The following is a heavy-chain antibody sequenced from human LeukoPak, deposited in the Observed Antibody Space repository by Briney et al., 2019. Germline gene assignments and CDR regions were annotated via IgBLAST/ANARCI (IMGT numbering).Heavy chain of an antibody. CDR1: RYTLTELS. V-gene: IGHV1-24*01. D-gene: IGHD3-10*01. CDR3: ATDQYYYGSGSTRFDY. Sequence: ASVKVSCKVSRYTLTELSMHWVRQDPGKGLEWTGGFDPEDGETIYAQKFQGRVTMTEDTSTDTAYMELSSLRSEDTAVYYCATDQYYYGSGSTRFDYWGQGTLVTVSS. J-gene: IGHJ4*02. CDR2: FDPEDGET.